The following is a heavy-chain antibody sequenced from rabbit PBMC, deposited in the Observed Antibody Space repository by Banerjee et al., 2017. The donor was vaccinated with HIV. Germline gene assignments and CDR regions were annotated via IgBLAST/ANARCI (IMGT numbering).Heavy chain of an antibody. CDR2: IDTGDGNT. CDR3: ARSGSITYHLL. D-gene: IGHD4-2*01. CDR1: GFDFSSYA. V-gene: IGHV1S40*01. J-gene: IGHJ6*01. Sequence: QSLEESGGDLVKPGASLTLTCTASGFDFSSYAMSWVRQAPGKGLEWIGFIDTGDGNTYYASWVNGRFTLSKTSSTTVTLQMSSLTAADTATYFCARSGSITYHLLWGPGTLVTVS.